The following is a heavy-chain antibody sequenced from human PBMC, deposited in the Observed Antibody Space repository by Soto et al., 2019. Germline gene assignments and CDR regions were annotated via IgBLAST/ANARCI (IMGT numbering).Heavy chain of an antibody. V-gene: IGHV4-31*03. D-gene: IGHD6-25*01. J-gene: IGHJ5*02. Sequence: QVVLQESGPGLLKPSQTLSLTCTVSGESLSGGVDYWSWIRQSSGGGLEWIGYVFHTGRTSYNPSLKSRVTISADTSKNQFSLRLTSLTAADTAVYYCAKTTAGRGYIDPWGHGSPVSVSS. CDR3: AKTTAGRGYIDP. CDR1: GESLSGGVDY. CDR2: VFHTGRT.